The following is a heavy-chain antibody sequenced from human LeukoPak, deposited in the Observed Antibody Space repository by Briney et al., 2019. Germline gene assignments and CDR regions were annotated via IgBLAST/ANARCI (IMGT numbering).Heavy chain of an antibody. CDR2: ISWNSDSI. D-gene: IGHD6-19*01. CDR3: ARDPGSVAGIKDFDY. V-gene: IGHV3-9*01. CDR1: GFTFNDYA. Sequence: GGSLRLSCAASGFTFNDYAMHWVRQAPGKGLEWVSGISWNSDSIGYADSVKGRFTISRDNAKNTLYLQMNSLRGEDTAVYYCARDPGSVAGIKDFDYWGQGTLVTLSS. J-gene: IGHJ4*02.